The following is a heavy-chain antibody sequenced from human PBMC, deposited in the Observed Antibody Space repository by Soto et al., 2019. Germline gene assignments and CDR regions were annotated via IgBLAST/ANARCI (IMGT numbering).Heavy chain of an antibody. CDR3: ARAMVRGVPRPAGY. J-gene: IGHJ4*02. D-gene: IGHD3-10*01. V-gene: IGHV1-46*03. CDR1: GYTFTSYY. Sequence: ASVKVSCKASGYTFTSYYMHWVRQAPGQGLGWMGIINPSGGNTSYAQKFQGRVTMTRDTSTSTVYMALSRLRSEDTAVYYCARAMVRGVPRPAGYWGQGTLVTV. CDR2: INPSGGNT.